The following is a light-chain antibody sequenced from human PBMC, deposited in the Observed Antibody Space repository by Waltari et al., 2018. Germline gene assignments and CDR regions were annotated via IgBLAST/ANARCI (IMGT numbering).Light chain of an antibody. CDR1: ASNLGDNF. J-gene: IGLJ3*02. V-gene: IGLV1-44*01. CDR3: ATWDDSPNGHWV. Sequence: QSVLTQPPSASGTPGQRVTISCSGRASNLGDNFVNWYQKFPGNAPKLFIYRNDQRPSGVPDRFSGSKSGTSASLAISGLQSEDEADYYCATWDDSPNGHWVFGGGTKVTVL. CDR2: RND.